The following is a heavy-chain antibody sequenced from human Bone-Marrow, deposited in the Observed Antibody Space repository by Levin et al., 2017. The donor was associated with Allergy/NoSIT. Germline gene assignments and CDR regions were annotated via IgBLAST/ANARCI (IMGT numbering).Heavy chain of an antibody. CDR1: GFTFTSYW. CDR3: ATIGRGTSGWSR. J-gene: IGHJ4*02. Sequence: GESLKISCAASGFTFTSYWMAWVRQAPGKGLEWVASIKQDGSAKNYVDSVKGRFTISRDNAKNSLDLQMNSLRPEDTAVYYCATIGRGTSGWSRWGQGTLVTVSS. D-gene: IGHD6-19*01. V-gene: IGHV3-7*03. CDR2: IKQDGSAK.